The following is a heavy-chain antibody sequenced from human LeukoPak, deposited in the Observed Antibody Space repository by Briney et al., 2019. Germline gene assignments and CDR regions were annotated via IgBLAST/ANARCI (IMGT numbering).Heavy chain of an antibody. CDR3: ATRIPAPL. CDR2: MSQSGIT. J-gene: IGHJ4*02. CDR1: GGSNSSSNW. V-gene: IGHV4-4*02. Sequence: PSETLSLTCAVSGGSNSSSNWWTWARQPPGRGLEWVGEMSQSGITNYSPSLKSRVTISIDKSKNQFSLSLSPVTAADTAVYYCATRIPAPLWGQGTLVTVSS. D-gene: IGHD2-2*01.